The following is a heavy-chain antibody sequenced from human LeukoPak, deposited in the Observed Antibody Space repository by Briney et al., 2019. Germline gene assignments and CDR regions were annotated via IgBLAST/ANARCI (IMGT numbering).Heavy chain of an antibody. D-gene: IGHD2-21*02. CDR3: ARSDGYYYMDV. Sequence: PGGSPRLSCAASGFTFSSYDMHWVRQATGKGLEWVSAIGTAGDTYYPGSVKGRFTISRENAKNSLYLQMNSLRAGDTAVYYCARSDGYYYMDVWGKGTTVTVSS. CDR2: IGTAGDT. V-gene: IGHV3-13*01. J-gene: IGHJ6*03. CDR1: GFTFSSYD.